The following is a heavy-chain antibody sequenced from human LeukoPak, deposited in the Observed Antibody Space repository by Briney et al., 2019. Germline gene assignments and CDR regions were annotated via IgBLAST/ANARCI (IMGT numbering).Heavy chain of an antibody. V-gene: IGHV4-34*01. D-gene: IGHD6-13*01. CDR3: ARDRLEQLAGFDY. CDR1: GVSFSGYY. J-gene: IGHJ4*02. Sequence: SETLSLTCTVYGVSFSGYYWSWIRQPPGKGLEWIGEINHNGNTNYNPSLKSRVTISVDTSKNQFSLKLSSVTAADTAVYYCARDRLEQLAGFDYWGQGTLVTVSS. CDR2: INHNGNT.